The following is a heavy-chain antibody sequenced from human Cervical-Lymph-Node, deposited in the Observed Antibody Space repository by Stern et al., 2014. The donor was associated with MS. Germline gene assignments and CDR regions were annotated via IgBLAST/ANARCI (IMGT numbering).Heavy chain of an antibody. CDR2: ISYDGSNK. V-gene: IGHV3-30*04. D-gene: IGHD6-19*01. CDR3: ARGRVRGDSSGWYY. Sequence: QMQLVQSGGGVVQPGRSLRLSCAASGFTFSTYPIHWVRQAPGKGLEWVALISYDGSNKYYADSVEGRFTISRDNSKNTLYLRMNSLRADDTAVYYCARGRVRGDSSGWYYWGQGTLVTVSS. J-gene: IGHJ4*02. CDR1: GFTFSTYP.